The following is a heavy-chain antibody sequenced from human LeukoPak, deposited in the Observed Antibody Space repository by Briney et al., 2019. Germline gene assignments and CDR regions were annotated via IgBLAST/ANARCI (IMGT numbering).Heavy chain of an antibody. D-gene: IGHD5-18*01. CDR1: GYTFTSYA. J-gene: IGHJ6*02. Sequence: ASVKVSCKASGYTFTSYAMNWVRQAPGQGLEWMGWINTNTGNPTYAQGFTGRFVFSLDTSVSTAYLQISSLKAEDTAVYYCARDHPDTAMVRGPHYYGMDVWGQGTTVTVSS. CDR3: ARDHPDTAMVRGPHYYGMDV. V-gene: IGHV7-4-1*02. CDR2: INTNTGNP.